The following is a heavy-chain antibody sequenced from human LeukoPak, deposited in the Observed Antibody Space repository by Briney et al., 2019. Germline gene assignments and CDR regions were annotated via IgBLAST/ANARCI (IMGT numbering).Heavy chain of an antibody. Sequence: PSETLSLTCTVSGGSISSYYWSWIRQPPGKGLEWIGYIYYSGSTNYNPSLKSRVTISVDTSKNQFSLKLSSVTAADTAVYYCARGGGGWYNYWGQGTLVTVSS. CDR2: IYYSGST. D-gene: IGHD6-19*01. CDR1: GGSISSYY. J-gene: IGHJ4*02. CDR3: ARGGGGWYNY. V-gene: IGHV4-59*01.